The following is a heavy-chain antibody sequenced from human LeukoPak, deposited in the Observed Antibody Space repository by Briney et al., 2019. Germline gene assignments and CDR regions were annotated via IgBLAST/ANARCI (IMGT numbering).Heavy chain of an antibody. CDR3: ARHSSGWYHAVTREFDR. D-gene: IGHD6-19*01. V-gene: IGHV4-59*08. Sequence: PSETLSLTCTVSGGSISSYYWSWIRQPPGKGLEWIGYIYYSGSTNYNPSLKSRVTISVDTSKNQFSLKLSSVTAADTAVYYCARHSSGWYHAVTREFDRWGQGTLVTVSS. CDR1: GGSISSYY. CDR2: IYYSGST. J-gene: IGHJ5*02.